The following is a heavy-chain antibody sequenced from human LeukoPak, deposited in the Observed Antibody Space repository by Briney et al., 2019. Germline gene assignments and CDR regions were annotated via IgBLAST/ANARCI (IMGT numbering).Heavy chain of an antibody. CDR3: ACLMGASVWFDP. D-gene: IGHD1-26*01. J-gene: IGHJ5*02. Sequence: GASVKVSCKASGYTFTGYGISWVRQAPGQGLEWMGWISAYNGSTNYAQKLQGRVTMTTDTSTSTAYMEPRSLRSDDTAVYYCACLMGASVWFDPWGQGTLVTVSS. CDR2: ISAYNGST. V-gene: IGHV1-18*01. CDR1: GYTFTGYG.